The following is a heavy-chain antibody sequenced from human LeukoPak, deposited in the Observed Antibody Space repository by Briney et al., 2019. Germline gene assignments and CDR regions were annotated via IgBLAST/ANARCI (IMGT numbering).Heavy chain of an antibody. J-gene: IGHJ4*02. D-gene: IGHD3-10*01. Sequence: PSETLSLTCTVSGGSISGSSYYWGWIRQPPGKGLEWIGSIYYSGSPYYNPSLKSRVTISVDTSKNQFSLKLSSVTAADTAVYYCARHVSVTMVRGVIIDYWGQGTLVTVSS. CDR3: ARHVSVTMVRGVIIDY. CDR1: GGSISGSSYY. V-gene: IGHV4-39*01. CDR2: IYYSGSP.